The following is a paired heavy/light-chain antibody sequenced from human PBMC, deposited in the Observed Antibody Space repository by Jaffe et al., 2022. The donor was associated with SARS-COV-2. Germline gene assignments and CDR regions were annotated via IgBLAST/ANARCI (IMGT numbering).Light chain of an antibody. CDR2: AAS. V-gene: IGKV1-39*01. CDR3: QQSYSVPRT. J-gene: IGKJ1*01. Sequence: DIQMTQSPSSLSASVGDRVSITCRASQSIITYLNWYQQKPGKAPKLLIYAASTLQSGVPSRFSGSGSGADFTLTISSLQPEDFATYYCQQSYSVPRTFGQGTRVEIK. CDR1: QSIITY.
Heavy chain of an antibody. J-gene: IGHJ4*02. D-gene: IGHD3-10*01. CDR1: GYTFTTHY. Sequence: QVQLVQSGAEVKKPGASVKVSCKASGYTFTTHYIHWVRQAPGQGLEWMGIINPNGGTPIYALHLQGRVTMTWDTSTSTVYMELSSLTSEDTAVYYCARDQIRGLIPFDYWGQGTLVTVSS. CDR3: ARDQIRGLIPFDY. CDR2: INPNGGTP. V-gene: IGHV1-46*04.